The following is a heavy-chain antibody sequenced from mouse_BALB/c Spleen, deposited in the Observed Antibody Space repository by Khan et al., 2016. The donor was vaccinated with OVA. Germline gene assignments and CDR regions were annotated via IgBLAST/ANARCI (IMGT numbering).Heavy chain of an antibody. CDR1: GYTFTDFT. Sequence: VQLQQSGAELVRPGVSVKISCKGSGYTFTDFTMHWVKQSHAKSVEWIGVISTYYGDATYNQKFKGKATMTVDKSSSTAYMELARLTSYDSAIYYCARGGGGDRFAYWGQGTLVTVSA. CDR3: ARGGGGDRFAY. CDR2: ISTYYGDA. V-gene: IGHV1S137*01. J-gene: IGHJ3*01.